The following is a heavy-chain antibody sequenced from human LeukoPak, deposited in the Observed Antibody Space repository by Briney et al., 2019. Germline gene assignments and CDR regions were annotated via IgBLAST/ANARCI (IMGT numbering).Heavy chain of an antibody. CDR2: INHSGST. D-gene: IGHD3-3*01. Sequence: SETLSLTCTVSGASISSSSYYWGWIRQPPGKGLGWIGEINHSGSTNYNPSLKSRVTISVDTSKNQFSLKLSSVTAADTAVYYCARSARLMKGVVEVTALDDWGQGTLVTVSS. CDR3: ARSARLMKGVVEVTALDD. V-gene: IGHV4-39*07. CDR1: GASISSSSYY. J-gene: IGHJ4*02.